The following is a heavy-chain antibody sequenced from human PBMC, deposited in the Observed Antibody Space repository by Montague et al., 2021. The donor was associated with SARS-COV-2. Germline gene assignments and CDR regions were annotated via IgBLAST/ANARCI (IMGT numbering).Heavy chain of an antibody. CDR3: AKERDIEAYFDY. CDR2: ISYDGSNK. D-gene: IGHD5-12*01. J-gene: IGHJ4*02. Sequence: SLRLSCAASGFTFSSYGMHWVRQAPGKGLEWVAVISYDGSNKYYADSVKGRFTISRDNSKNTLYLQMNSLRAEDTAVYYCAKERDIEAYFDYWGQGTLVTVSS. V-gene: IGHV3-30*18. CDR1: GFTFSSYG.